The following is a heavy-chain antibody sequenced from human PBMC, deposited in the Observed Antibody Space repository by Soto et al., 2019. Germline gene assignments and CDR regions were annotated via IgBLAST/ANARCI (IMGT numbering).Heavy chain of an antibody. CDR2: INHSGNT. Sequence: SETLSLTCTVSGGSISTYYWTWVRQPPRKGLEWIGYINHSGNTNYNPSLKRRVTISVDTSRNQFSLKVSSVTAADTAVYYCARDKITGLFDYWGQGTLVTVSS. D-gene: IGHD2-8*02. J-gene: IGHJ4*02. CDR1: GGSISTYY. V-gene: IGHV4-59*12. CDR3: ARDKITGLFDY.